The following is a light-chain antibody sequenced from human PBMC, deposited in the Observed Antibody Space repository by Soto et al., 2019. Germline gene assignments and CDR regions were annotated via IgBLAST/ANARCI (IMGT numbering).Light chain of an antibody. J-gene: IGLJ1*01. Sequence: QSALTQPASLSGSPGQSITISCTGTRSDIGSYNSIAWYQQHPGKAPRVVIFGVTKRPSGISDRFSGSKSGYTASLTISGLQAEDEADYYCAAWDDILNGYVFGGGTKLTVL. CDR1: RSDIGSYNS. V-gene: IGLV2-23*02. CDR3: AAWDDILNGYV. CDR2: GVT.